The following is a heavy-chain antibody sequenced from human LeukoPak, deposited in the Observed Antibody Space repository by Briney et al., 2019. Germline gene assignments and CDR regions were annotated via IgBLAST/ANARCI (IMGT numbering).Heavy chain of an antibody. Sequence: GASVKVSCKASGYTFTDYYIQWVRQAPGQGLEWMGWINPNSGGTNYAQKFQGRVTMTRDTSISTAYMELSRLRSDDTAVYYCARDGHVLLWFGELSTYYFDYWGQGTLVTVSS. J-gene: IGHJ4*02. D-gene: IGHD3-10*01. CDR3: ARDGHVLLWFGELSTYYFDY. V-gene: IGHV1-2*02. CDR1: GYTFTDYY. CDR2: INPNSGGT.